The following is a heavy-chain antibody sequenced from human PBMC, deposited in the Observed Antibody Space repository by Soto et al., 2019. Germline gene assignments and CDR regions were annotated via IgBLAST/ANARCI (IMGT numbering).Heavy chain of an antibody. V-gene: IGHV5-51*01. CDR2: IYPADSDT. CDR1: GYTFDTDW. CDR3: ARGGLSTRTFDY. D-gene: IGHD1-1*01. J-gene: IGHJ4*02. Sequence: GESLKISCQASGYTFDTDWIGWVRQMPGKGLEWMGTIYPADSDTRYSQSFQGHVTISADKSISTAYLQWSSLRASDTAMYYCARGGLSTRTFDYWGQGTPVTVSS.